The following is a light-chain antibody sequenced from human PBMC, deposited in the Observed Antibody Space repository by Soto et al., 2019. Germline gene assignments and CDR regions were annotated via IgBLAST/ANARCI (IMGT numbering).Light chain of an antibody. CDR2: AAS. CDR3: QQADTFPLT. J-gene: IGKJ4*01. V-gene: IGKV1-12*01. Sequence: DIPMTQSPSSVSASVGYRVTITCRGSQGISSWLAWYQHRPGKALNLLIYAASTLQVGFPSGLSGSGSGTDFTLTISSLQPEDFASYYCQQADTFPLTFGGGTNVEIK. CDR1: QGISSW.